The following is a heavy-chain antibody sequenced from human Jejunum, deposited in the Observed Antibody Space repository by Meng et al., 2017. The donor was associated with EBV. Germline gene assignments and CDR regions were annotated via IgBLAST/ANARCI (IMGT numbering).Heavy chain of an antibody. CDR2: IYYSGNT. Sequence: QVQLLESGPGLVKPSETLSLTCTVSGGSVSTASYYWSWIRQSPGKGLEWIGYIYYSGNTNYNPSLKSRATITVDTSKNQFSLKLSSVTAADTAVYYCARVVDYYERSGYPDFWGQGTLVTVSS. V-gene: IGHV4-61*01. CDR3: ARVVDYYERSGYPDF. CDR1: GGSVSTASYY. D-gene: IGHD3-22*01. J-gene: IGHJ4*02.